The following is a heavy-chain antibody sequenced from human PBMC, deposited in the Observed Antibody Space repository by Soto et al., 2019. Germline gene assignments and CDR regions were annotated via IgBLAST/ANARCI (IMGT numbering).Heavy chain of an antibody. V-gene: IGHV4-39*01. CDR3: ARSNSAAALWFGP. Sequence: SETLSLTCTVPGGSISTSSYYWGWIRQPPGKGLEWIGSVFSTGNTYYNPSLKSRVTIFIDSSKNQFSLKVNSVTAADTAIYHCARSNSAAALWFGPWGPGTLVTVSS. CDR2: VFSTGNT. D-gene: IGHD6-13*01. J-gene: IGHJ5*02. CDR1: GGSISTSSYY.